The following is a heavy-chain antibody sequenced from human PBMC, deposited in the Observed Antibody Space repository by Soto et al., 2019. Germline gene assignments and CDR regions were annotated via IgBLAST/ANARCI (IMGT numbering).Heavy chain of an antibody. D-gene: IGHD6-19*01. CDR1: GFTFSSYA. CDR3: AKARFRDSSMFLLDY. J-gene: IGHJ4*02. CDR2: ISGSGGST. V-gene: IGHV3-23*01. Sequence: QLGGSLRLSCAASGFTFSSYAMSWVRQAPGKGLEWVSAISGSGGSTYYADSVKGRFTISRDNSKNTLYLQMNSLRAEDTAVYYCAKARFRDSSMFLLDYWGQGTLVTVSS.